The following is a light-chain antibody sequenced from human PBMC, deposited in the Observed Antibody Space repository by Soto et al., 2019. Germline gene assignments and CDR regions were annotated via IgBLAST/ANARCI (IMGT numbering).Light chain of an antibody. CDR2: AAS. Sequence: EIVFTQSPGTLSLSPGERATLFCSASQSVSSAYLAWYQHKPGQAPRLFIYAASSRATGIPDRFSGSASGTDFSLTISRLEPEDFAVYYCQQSQSSLPTFGQGTKVDIK. CDR3: QQSQSSLPT. V-gene: IGKV3-20*01. J-gene: IGKJ1*01. CDR1: QSVSSAY.